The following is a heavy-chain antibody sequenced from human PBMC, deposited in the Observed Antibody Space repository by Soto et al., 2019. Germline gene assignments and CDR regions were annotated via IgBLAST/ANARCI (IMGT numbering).Heavy chain of an antibody. CDR2: IIPIFGTA. Sequence: SVKVSCKASGGTFSSYAISWVRQAPGQGLEWMGGIIPIFGTANYAQKFQGRVTITADESTSTAYMELSSLRSEDTAVYYCASPFMVRGAHYSYGMDVWGQGTTVTVSS. CDR3: ASPFMVRGAHYSYGMDV. CDR1: GGTFSSYA. D-gene: IGHD3-10*01. V-gene: IGHV1-69*13. J-gene: IGHJ6*02.